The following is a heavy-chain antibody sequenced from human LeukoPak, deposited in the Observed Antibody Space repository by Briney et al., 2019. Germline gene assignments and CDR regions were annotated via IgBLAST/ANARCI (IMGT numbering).Heavy chain of an antibody. D-gene: IGHD1-26*01. CDR1: GFTFSSYA. CDR2: ISSSGATT. CDR3: AKDVGVTLDY. J-gene: IGHJ4*02. V-gene: IGHV3-23*01. Sequence: GGSLRLSCAASGFTFSSYAMRWVRQAPGRGLEWVSAISSSGATTYYADSVKGRFTISRDNSKNTLYLQMNSLRAEDTAVYYCAKDVGVTLDYWAQGTLVTVSS.